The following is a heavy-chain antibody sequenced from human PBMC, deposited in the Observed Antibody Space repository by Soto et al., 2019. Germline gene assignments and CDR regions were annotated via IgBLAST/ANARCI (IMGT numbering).Heavy chain of an antibody. CDR1: GGSISSSSYY. V-gene: IGHV4-39*01. CDR2: IYYSGST. CDR3: ARHDVSYGQYNWFDP. J-gene: IGHJ5*02. D-gene: IGHD5-18*01. Sequence: SETLSLTCTVSGGSISSSSYYWGWIRQPPGKGLEWIGSIYYSGSTYCNPSLKSRVTISVDTSKNQFSLKLSSVTAADTAVYYCARHDVSYGQYNWFDPWGQGTLVTVSS.